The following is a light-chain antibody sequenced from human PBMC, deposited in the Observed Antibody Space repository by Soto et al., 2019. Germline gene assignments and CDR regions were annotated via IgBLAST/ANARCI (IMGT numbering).Light chain of an antibody. CDR2: GAS. CDR3: QQYGSSPET. CDR1: QSVKDSH. V-gene: IGKV3-20*01. J-gene: IGKJ1*01. Sequence: EIVLAQSPGTLSLSPGERGALSCRGSQSVKDSHLAWYQQKPGQAPRLLIYGASSRATGIPDRFSGSGSGTDFTLTISRLEPEDFAVYYCQQYGSSPETFGQGTKVDIK.